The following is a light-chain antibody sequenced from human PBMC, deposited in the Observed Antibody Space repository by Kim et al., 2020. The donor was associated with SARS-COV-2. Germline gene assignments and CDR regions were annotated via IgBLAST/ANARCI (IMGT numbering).Light chain of an antibody. CDR3: QRSLT. J-gene: IGKJ4*01. CDR1: QSVSSY. Sequence: PATLSLSPGERATLSCRASQSVSSYLAWYQQKPGQAPRLLIYDASNRATGIPARFSGSGSGTDFTLTISSLEPEDFAVYYCQRSLTFGGGTKLEI. CDR2: DAS. V-gene: IGKV3-11*01.